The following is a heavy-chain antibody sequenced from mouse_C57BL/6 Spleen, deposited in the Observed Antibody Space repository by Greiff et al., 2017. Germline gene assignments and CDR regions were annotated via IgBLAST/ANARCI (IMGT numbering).Heavy chain of an antibody. D-gene: IGHD1-1*01. J-gene: IGHJ1*03. V-gene: IGHV8-12*01. Sequence: QVTLKECGPGILQSSQTLSLTCSFSGFSLSTSGMGVSWIRQPSGKGLEWLAHIYWDDDKRYNPSLKSRPTISKDTSRNQVFLKITSVDTADTATYYCARSLVTTVVATRWYFDVWGTGTTVTVSS. CDR3: ARSLVTTVVATRWYFDV. CDR1: GFSLSTSGMG. CDR2: IYWDDDK.